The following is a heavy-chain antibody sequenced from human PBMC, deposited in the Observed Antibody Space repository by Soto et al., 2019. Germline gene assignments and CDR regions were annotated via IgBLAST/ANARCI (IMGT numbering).Heavy chain of an antibody. D-gene: IGHD1-26*01. Sequence: EVQLVESGGGLIQPGGSLRLSCAASGFNVSDHYMGWVRQAPGKGLEWVSSFFTGGSTAYADSVKGRFTISRDNSKNTLYLQMSSLRPEDTAVYFCARARVRILGTNSFDYWGQGVLVTVSS. J-gene: IGHJ4*02. CDR1: GFNVSDHY. CDR3: ARARVRILGTNSFDY. V-gene: IGHV3-66*03. CDR2: FFTGGST.